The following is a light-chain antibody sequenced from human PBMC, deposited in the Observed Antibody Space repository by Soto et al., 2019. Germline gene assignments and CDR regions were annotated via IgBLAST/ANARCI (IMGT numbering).Light chain of an antibody. CDR2: GAS. CDR3: QQYGGSSYT. CDR1: QSVSSSY. J-gene: IGKJ2*01. Sequence: EIVLTQSPGTLSLSPGERATLSCRASQSVSSSYLAWYQQRPGQAPRLLIYGASSRATGIPDRFSGSGSGTDFTLTISRLEAEDFAVYYCQQYGGSSYTFGQGTKVEIK. V-gene: IGKV3-20*01.